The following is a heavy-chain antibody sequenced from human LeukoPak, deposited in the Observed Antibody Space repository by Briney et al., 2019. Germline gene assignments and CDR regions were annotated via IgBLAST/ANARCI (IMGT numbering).Heavy chain of an antibody. CDR3: ARTDLAAAGTVDY. V-gene: IGHV5-51*01. CDR1: GYSFTSYW. Sequence: GESLKISCKSSGYSFTSYWIGWVRQMPGKGLEWMGIIYPGDSDTRYSPSFQGQVTISADKSISTAYLQWSSLKASDTARYYCARTDLAAAGTVDYWGQGTLVTVSS. D-gene: IGHD6-13*01. J-gene: IGHJ4*02. CDR2: IYPGDSDT.